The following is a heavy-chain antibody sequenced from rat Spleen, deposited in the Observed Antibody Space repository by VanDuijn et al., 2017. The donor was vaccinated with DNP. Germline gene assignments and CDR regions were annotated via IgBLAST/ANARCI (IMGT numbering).Heavy chain of an antibody. V-gene: IGHV5S13*01. CDR3: TRGRIYPFDY. D-gene: IGHD1-2*01. CDR1: GFTFSTYW. CDR2: ISTGGGNT. J-gene: IGHJ2*01. Sequence: EVQLVESGGGLVQPGRSLKLSCAASGFTFSTYWMYWIRQAPGKGLEWVTSISTGGGNTYYRDSVKGRFTISRDKAKNTLYLQMNSLQTEDTATFFCTRGRIYPFDYWGQGVMVTVSS.